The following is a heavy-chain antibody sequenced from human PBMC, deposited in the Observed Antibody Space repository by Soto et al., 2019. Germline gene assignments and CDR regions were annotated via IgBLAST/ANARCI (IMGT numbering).Heavy chain of an antibody. J-gene: IGHJ6*03. CDR1: GFTFRSYG. CDR3: AKDHYGDSYYYYYYYMDV. CDR2: ISDDGSDK. V-gene: IGHV3-30*18. Sequence: GGSLRLSCAASGFTFRSYGMHWVRQAPGKGLEWVAVISDDGSDKYYADSVKGRFTISRDNSKSTLYVQMNSLRPEDTAVYYCAKDHYGDSYYYYYYYMDVWGKGTTVTVSS. D-gene: IGHD4-17*01.